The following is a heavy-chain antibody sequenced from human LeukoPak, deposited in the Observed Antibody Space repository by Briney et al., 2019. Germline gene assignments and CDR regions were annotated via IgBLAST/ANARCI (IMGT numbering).Heavy chain of an antibody. CDR3: ARAMSIAARLQTIFDY. V-gene: IGHV4-39*07. CDR1: GDSIGSINYF. D-gene: IGHD6-6*01. J-gene: IGHJ4*02. Sequence: PSETLSLTCTISGDSIGSINYFWGWIRQAPGKGLEWIVSMSYSGHTYYNPSLKSRVTTSIYTSKNQLSLNLKSVTAADTAVYYCARAMSIAARLQTIFDYWGQGTLVTVSS. CDR2: MSYSGHT.